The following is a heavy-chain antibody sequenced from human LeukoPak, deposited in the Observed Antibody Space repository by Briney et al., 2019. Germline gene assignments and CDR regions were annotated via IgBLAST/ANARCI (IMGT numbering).Heavy chain of an antibody. D-gene: IGHD3-10*02. V-gene: IGHV3-43*01. CDR3: AKELDTMFFDY. CDR2: AGWAGGTT. J-gene: IGHJ4*02. Sequence: PGGSLRLSCAASGFTFSSYGMHWVRQAPGKGLEWVSLAGWAGGTTYYSDSVRGRFTISRDSGRNSVYLQMNSLTTDDTAFYFCAKELDTMFFDYWGQGALVTVSS. CDR1: GFTFSSYG.